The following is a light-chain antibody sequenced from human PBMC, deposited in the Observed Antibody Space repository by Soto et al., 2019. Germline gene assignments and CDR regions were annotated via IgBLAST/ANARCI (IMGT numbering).Light chain of an antibody. CDR3: QQYAASPIT. CDR2: GAS. CDR1: QSLGGN. V-gene: IGKV3D-15*01. J-gene: IGKJ5*01. Sequence: EIVMTQSPATLAVSPGDTATLSCRTSQSLGGNLAWHQQKPGQAPRLLIYGASNRATGIPDRLSGSGSGTDFTLTISRLEPEDFAVYYCQQYAASPITFGQGTRLEIK.